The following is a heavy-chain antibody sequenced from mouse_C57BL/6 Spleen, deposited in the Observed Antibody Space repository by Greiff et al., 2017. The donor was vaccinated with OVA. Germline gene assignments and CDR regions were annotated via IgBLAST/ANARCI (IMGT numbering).Heavy chain of an antibody. CDR3: ARDSPYYYGSSPYYFDY. D-gene: IGHD1-1*01. V-gene: IGHV5-17*01. J-gene: IGHJ2*01. CDR1: GFTFSDYG. CDR2: ISSGSSTI. Sequence: DVHLVESGGGLVKPGGSLKLSCAASGFTFSDYGMHWVRQAPEKGLEWVAYISSGSSTIYYADTVKGRFTISRDNAKNTLFLQMTRLRSEDTDMYYCARDSPYYYGSSPYYFDYWGQGTTLTVSS.